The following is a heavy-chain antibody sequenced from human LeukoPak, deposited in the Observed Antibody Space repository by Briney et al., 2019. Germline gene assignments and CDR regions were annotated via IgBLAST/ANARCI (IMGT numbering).Heavy chain of an antibody. V-gene: IGHV4-39*01. Sequence: PSETLSLTCTVSGGSISSTSYFWGWIRQPPGKGLEWIGTIYYSGSTCYNPSLKSRVTMSVDTSRNQFSLKLSSVNAADTAVYYCAKAGVRYYDSSGLHAFDIWGQGTMVTVSS. CDR1: GGSISSTSYF. CDR3: AKAGVRYYDSSGLHAFDI. CDR2: IYYSGST. D-gene: IGHD3-22*01. J-gene: IGHJ3*02.